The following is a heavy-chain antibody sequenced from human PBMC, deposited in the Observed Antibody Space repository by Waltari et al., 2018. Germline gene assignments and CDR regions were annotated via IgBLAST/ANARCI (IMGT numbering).Heavy chain of an antibody. V-gene: IGHV3-21*01. J-gene: IGHJ4*02. CDR3: ASGDWNYVQDY. D-gene: IGHD1-7*01. CDR1: GFTFSSYS. CDR2: ISSIVYI. Sequence: EVQLVESGGGLVKPGGSLRLSCAASGFTFSSYSMNWVRQAPGKGLGWVSSISSIVYIYYANSVKGRFTISRDNAKNSLYLQMNSLRAEDTAVYYCASGDWNYVQDYWGQGTLVTVSS.